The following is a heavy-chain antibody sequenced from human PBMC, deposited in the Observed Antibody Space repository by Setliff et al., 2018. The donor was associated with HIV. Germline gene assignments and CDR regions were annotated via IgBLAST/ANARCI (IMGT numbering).Heavy chain of an antibody. CDR1: GFTFSSYT. D-gene: IGHD3-9*01. CDR2: ISSSSYYI. J-gene: IGHJ4*02. Sequence: GGSLRLSCAASGFTFSSYTMNWVRQAPGKGLEWVSSISSSSYYIYYADSVKGRFTISRDNAKNSLFLQMNSLRAEDTAVYYCATLPSRDMDVWGQGTLVTVSS. CDR3: ATLPSRDMDV. V-gene: IGHV3-21*01.